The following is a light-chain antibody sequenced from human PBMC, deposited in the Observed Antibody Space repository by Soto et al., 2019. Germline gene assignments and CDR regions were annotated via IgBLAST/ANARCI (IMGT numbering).Light chain of an antibody. V-gene: IGLV1-40*01. CDR1: SSNIGAGYD. J-gene: IGLJ2*01. CDR2: SNN. Sequence: QSVLTQPPSVSGAPGQRVAISCTGSSSNIGAGYDVHWYQQLPGTAPKLLIYSNNHRPSGVPDRFSGSKSGTSASLAITGLQAEDEADYYCQSYDSSLSSVVLGGGTQLTVL. CDR3: QSYDSSLSSVV.